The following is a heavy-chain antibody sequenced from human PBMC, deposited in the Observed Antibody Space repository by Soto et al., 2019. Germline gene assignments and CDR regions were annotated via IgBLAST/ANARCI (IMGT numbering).Heavy chain of an antibody. CDR1: GASISSGGYY. CDR3: ARDATPYGSGSHNWFDP. D-gene: IGHD3-10*01. V-gene: IGHV4-31*03. J-gene: IGHJ5*02. CDR2: IYYSGST. Sequence: TSETLGLTCTVSGASISSGGYYWSWIRQHPWNGLEWIGYIYYSGSTYYNPSLKSRVTISVDTSKNQFSLKLSSVTAADTAVYYCARDATPYGSGSHNWFDPWGQGTLVTVSS.